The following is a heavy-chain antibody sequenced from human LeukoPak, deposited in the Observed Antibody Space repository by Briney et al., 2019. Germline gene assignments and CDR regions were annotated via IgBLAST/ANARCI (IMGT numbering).Heavy chain of an antibody. D-gene: IGHD3-3*02. V-gene: IGHV3-11*01. CDR2: ISSSGSTI. Sequence: PGGSLRLSCAASGFTFSDYYMSWIRQAPGKGLEWVSYISSSGSTIYYADSVKGRFTISRDNAKNSLYLQMNSLETEDTAVYYCTTGMLACSSERPRSIFGVIIGVCAFDIWGQGTMVTVSS. J-gene: IGHJ3*02. CDR1: GFTFSDYY. CDR3: TTGMLACSSERPRSIFGVIIGVCAFDI.